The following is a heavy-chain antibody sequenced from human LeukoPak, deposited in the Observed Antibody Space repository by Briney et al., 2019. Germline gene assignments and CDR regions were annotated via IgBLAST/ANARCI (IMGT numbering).Heavy chain of an antibody. CDR1: GGSFSGYY. CDR2: INHSGST. CDR3: ARAESVTMVRGVIKGLDY. V-gene: IGHV4-34*01. D-gene: IGHD3-10*01. J-gene: IGHJ4*02. Sequence: PSETLSLTCAVYGGSFSGYYWSWIRQPPGKGLEWIGEINHSGSTNYNPSLKSRVTISVDTSKNQFSLKLSSVTAADTAVYYCARAESVTMVRGVIKGLDYWGQGTLVTVSS.